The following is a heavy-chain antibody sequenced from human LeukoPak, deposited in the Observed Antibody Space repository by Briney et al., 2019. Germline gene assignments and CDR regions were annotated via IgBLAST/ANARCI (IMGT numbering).Heavy chain of an antibody. V-gene: IGHV3-23*01. CDR2: ISDSDGDT. D-gene: IGHD6-6*01. CDR3: TRRTNLVNDY. Sequence: GGSLRLSCTPSGFTFSSHAMSWVRQAPGKGLEWVSTISDSDGDTYYADSVKGRFTISRDNSKNTLYLQMNSLRAEDTAVYYCTRRTNLVNDYWGQGTLVSVSS. CDR1: GFTFSSHA. J-gene: IGHJ4*02.